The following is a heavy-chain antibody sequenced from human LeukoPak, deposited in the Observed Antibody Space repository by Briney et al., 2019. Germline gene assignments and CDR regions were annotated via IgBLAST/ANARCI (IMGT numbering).Heavy chain of an antibody. CDR2: IDHSGST. V-gene: IGHV4-59*12. Sequence: SETLSLTCTVSGGSFSSYYWTWIRQPPGKGLEWIGYIDHSGSTNYNPPLKSRVSILSDTSNNQFSLQLNSVTPEDTAVYYCARDRHSLDYWGQGTLVTVSS. CDR1: GGSFSSYY. J-gene: IGHJ4*02. CDR3: ARDRHSLDY. D-gene: IGHD6-13*01.